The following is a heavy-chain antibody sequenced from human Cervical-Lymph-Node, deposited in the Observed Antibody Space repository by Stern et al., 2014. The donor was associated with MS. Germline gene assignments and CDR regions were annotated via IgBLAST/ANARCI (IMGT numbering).Heavy chain of an antibody. CDR2: IIPIFGTA. CDR3: AREIRGSGSYEYYYGMDV. D-gene: IGHD1-26*01. J-gene: IGHJ6*02. V-gene: IGHV1-69*01. Sequence: VQLLESGAEVKKPGSSVKVSCKASGGTFRSYAISWVRQAPGQGLELMGGIIPIFGTANYAQKFQGRVTIPADESTSTAYMELSSLRSEDTAVYYCAREIRGSGSYEYYYGMDVWGQGTTVTVSS. CDR1: GGTFRSYA.